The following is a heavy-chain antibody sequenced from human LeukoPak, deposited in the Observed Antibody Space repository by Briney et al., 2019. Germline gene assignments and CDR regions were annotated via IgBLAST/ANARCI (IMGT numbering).Heavy chain of an antibody. V-gene: IGHV3-74*01. CDR1: GLTFSSYA. D-gene: IGHD1-26*01. Sequence: GGSLRLSCAASGLTFSSYAMSWVRQPPGKGLVWVSNINTDGSRTIYADSVKGRFTISRDNAKNTVYLQMNSLRPEDTAVYYCARSSYYIRSWGQGTLVTVSS. CDR2: INTDGSRT. CDR3: ARSSYYIRS. J-gene: IGHJ4*02.